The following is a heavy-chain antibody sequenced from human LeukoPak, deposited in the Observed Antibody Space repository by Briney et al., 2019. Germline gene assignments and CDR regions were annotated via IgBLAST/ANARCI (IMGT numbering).Heavy chain of an antibody. V-gene: IGHV4-34*01. D-gene: IGHD6-13*01. CDR1: GGSFSGYY. CDR2: INHSGST. J-gene: IGHJ4*02. CDR3: AREGYSSSWYRPSYFDY. Sequence: SETLSLTCAVYGGSFSGYYWSWIRQPPGKGLEWIGEINHSGSTNYNPSLKSRVTISVDTSKNQFSLKLSSVTAADTAVYYCAREGYSSSWYRPSYFDYWGQGTLVTVSS.